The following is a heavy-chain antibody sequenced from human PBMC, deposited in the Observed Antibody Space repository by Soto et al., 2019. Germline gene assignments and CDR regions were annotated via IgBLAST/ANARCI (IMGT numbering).Heavy chain of an antibody. Sequence: QVQLVQSGAEVKKPGASVKVSCKASGYTFTSNDINWVRQAPGQGPEWMGWMNPDNGKTGLAQKFQGRITMTRNTSISTAYMELSSLRSDDTAVYFCARPLCSSTRCGPYFFDSWGQGSLVTVSS. J-gene: IGHJ4*02. CDR1: GYTFTSND. CDR2: MNPDNGKT. D-gene: IGHD2-2*01. V-gene: IGHV1-8*01. CDR3: ARPLCSSTRCGPYFFDS.